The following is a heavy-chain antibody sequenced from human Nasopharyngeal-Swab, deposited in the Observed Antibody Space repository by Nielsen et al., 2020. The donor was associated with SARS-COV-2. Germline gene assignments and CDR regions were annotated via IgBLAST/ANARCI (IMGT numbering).Heavy chain of an antibody. J-gene: IGHJ5*02. CDR1: GGTFSSYA. D-gene: IGHD3-10*01. V-gene: IGHV1-69*13. CDR3: AREGITMLRFNWFAP. CDR2: IIPIFGTA. Sequence: AVKVSCKASGGTFSSYAISWVRQDPGQGLEWMGGIIPIFGTANYAQKFQGRVTITADESTSTAYMELSSLRSEDTAVYYCAREGITMLRFNWFAPWGQGTLVTVSS.